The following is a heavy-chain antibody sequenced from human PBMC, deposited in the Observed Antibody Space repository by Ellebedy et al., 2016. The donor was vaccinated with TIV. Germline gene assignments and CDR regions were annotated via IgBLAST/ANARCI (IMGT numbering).Heavy chain of an antibody. J-gene: IGHJ4*02. CDR3: ARESSGWYYFDY. CDR1: GGSISSYY. CDR2: IYTSGST. V-gene: IGHV4-4*07. D-gene: IGHD6-19*01. Sequence: SETLSLXXTVSGGSISSYYWSWIRQPAGKGLEWIGRIYTSGSTNYNPSLKSRVTISVDTSKNQFSLKLSSVTAADTAVYYCARESSGWYYFDYWGQGTLVTVSS.